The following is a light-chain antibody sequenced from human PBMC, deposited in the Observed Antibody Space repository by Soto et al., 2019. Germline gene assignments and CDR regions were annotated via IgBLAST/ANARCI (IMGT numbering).Light chain of an antibody. CDR3: QQYDNWPLT. J-gene: IGKJ4*01. V-gene: IGKV3-15*01. CDR2: DTS. CDR1: QSVRSK. Sequence: EIVMTQSPATLSVSPGERATLSCRASQSVRSKLAWYQHKPGLAPRLLIYDTSTRATAIPARFSGSGSGTEFTLTISSLQSEDFAIYYCQQYDNWPLTFGGGTKVEIK.